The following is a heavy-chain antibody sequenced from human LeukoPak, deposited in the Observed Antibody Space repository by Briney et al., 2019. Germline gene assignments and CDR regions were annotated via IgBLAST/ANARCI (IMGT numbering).Heavy chain of an antibody. CDR3: ARRGHYYDTHGYYYFDY. Sequence: SETLSLTCTLSGGSMSSYYWSWIRQSPGKGLEWIGSVYYSGSTNYSPSLKSRVTISVDTSKNQFSLTLSSVTAADTAVYYCARRGHYYDTHGYYYFDYWGQGTLVTVSS. CDR1: GGSMSSYY. CDR2: VYYSGST. D-gene: IGHD3-22*01. J-gene: IGHJ4*02. V-gene: IGHV4-59*01.